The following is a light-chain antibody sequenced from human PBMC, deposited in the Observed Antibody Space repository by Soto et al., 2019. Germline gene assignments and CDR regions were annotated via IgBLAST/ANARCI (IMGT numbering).Light chain of an antibody. CDR1: QAISNY. J-gene: IGKJ4*01. CDR2: AAS. CDR3: QQLNSFPLT. Sequence: DIQMTQSPSALSASVGDRVTITCRSSQAISNYLAWFQQKPGQAPKRLIYAASTLESGVPSRFSGSGSGTEFSLTISSLQPEDFATYFCQQLNSFPLTFGGGTKVDIK. V-gene: IGKV1-17*03.